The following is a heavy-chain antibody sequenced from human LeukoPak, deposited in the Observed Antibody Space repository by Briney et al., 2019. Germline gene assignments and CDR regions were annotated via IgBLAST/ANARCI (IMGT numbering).Heavy chain of an antibody. Sequence: GGSLRLSCAASGLTVSSSYMSWVRQAPGKGLEWVSIIYNDGSTYYADSMKGRFTVSGDNSKNTLYLQVNSLRAEDTAMYYCARNILFAFDIWGQGTMVTVSS. V-gene: IGHV3-53*01. CDR2: IYNDGST. CDR1: GLTVSSSY. CDR3: ARNILFAFDI. J-gene: IGHJ3*02.